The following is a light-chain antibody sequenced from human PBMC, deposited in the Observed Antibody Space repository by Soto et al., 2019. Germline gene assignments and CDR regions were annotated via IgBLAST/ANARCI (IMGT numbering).Light chain of an antibody. CDR1: QSISSL. V-gene: IGKV1-5*03. J-gene: IGKJ1*01. CDR2: KAS. CDR3: QQYSSYWT. Sequence: DIQMTQSPSTLSASVGDRVTITCRASQSISSLLAWYQQKPGKAPKLLIYKASSLESVFPSRFSGSGSGTEFTLTISSLQPDDFATYYCQQYSSYWTFGQGTKVDIK.